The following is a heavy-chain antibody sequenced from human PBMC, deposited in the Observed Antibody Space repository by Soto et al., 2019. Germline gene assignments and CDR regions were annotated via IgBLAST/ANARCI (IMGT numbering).Heavy chain of an antibody. D-gene: IGHD6-19*01. CDR1: GFTFSNFW. J-gene: IGHJ4*02. V-gene: IGHV3-7*01. Sequence: PGGSLRLSCEASGFTFSNFWMTWVRQAPGKGLEWVANIKQDGSQKYHVDSVKGRFTISRDNAKNSLHLQMNDLRAEDTAVYYCARTGRVAVAGESDSRGQGTLVTGSS. CDR3: ARTGRVAVAGESDS. CDR2: IKQDGSQK.